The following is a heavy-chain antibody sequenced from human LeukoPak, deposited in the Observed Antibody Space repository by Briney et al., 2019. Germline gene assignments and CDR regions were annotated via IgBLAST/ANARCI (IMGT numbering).Heavy chain of an antibody. CDR3: ARVRSSGWYDAFDI. Sequence: GGSLRLSCAASGFTFSSYGMHWVRQAPGKGLEWVAVIWYDRSNKYYADSVKGRFTISRDNSKNTLYLQMNSLGAEDTAVYYCARVRSSGWYDAFDIWGQGTMVTVSS. V-gene: IGHV3-33*01. D-gene: IGHD6-19*01. CDR1: GFTFSSYG. CDR2: IWYDRSNK. J-gene: IGHJ3*02.